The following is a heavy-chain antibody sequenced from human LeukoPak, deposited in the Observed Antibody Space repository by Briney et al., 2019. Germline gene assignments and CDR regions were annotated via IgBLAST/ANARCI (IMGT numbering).Heavy chain of an antibody. D-gene: IGHD1-26*01. CDR3: AKDSGTGGYRGIVY. J-gene: IGHJ4*02. CDR2: ISCNSGSI. V-gene: IGHV3-9*01. Sequence: GGSLRLSCAAFGFTFNNYAMNWVRQAPGKGLEWVSVISCNSGSIGYADSAKGRFPFSRDNAKNSLYLQMSSLRAEDTALYECAKDSGTGGYRGIVYWGQGSLVTVSS. CDR1: GFTFNNYA.